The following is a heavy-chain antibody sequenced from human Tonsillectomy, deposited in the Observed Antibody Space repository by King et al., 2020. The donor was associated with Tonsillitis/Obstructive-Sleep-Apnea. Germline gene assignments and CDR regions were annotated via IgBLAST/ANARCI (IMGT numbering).Heavy chain of an antibody. CDR2: IYYSGST. J-gene: IGHJ5*02. CDR1: GGSISSYY. V-gene: IGHV4-59*01. D-gene: IGHD2-2*02. CDR3: AGFDIVVVPAAIGWFDP. Sequence: PLQESGPGLVKPSETLSLTCTVSGGSISSYYWSWIRQPPGKGLEWIGYIYYSGSTNYNPSLKSRVTISVDTSKNQFSLKLSSVTAADTAVYYCAGFDIVVVPAAIGWFDPWGQGTLVTVSS.